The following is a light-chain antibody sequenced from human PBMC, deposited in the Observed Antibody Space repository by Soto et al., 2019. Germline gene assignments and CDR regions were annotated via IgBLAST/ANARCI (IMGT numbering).Light chain of an antibody. CDR2: AAS. J-gene: IGKJ1*01. CDR1: QGISSY. V-gene: IGKV1-8*01. Sequence: IQLTQSPSSLSASVGARVTITCRASQGISSYLAWYQQKPGKAPKLLIYAASTLQSGVPSRFSGSGSGTDFTLTISCLQSEDFATYYCQQYYSYPPWTFGQGTKVDI. CDR3: QQYYSYPPWT.